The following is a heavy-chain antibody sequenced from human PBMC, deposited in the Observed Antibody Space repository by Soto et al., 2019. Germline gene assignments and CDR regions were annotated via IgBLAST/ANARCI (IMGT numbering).Heavy chain of an antibody. CDR2: IYYTGST. Sequence: QVQLQESGPGLVKPSETLSLTCTVSGGSIRGYYWSWIRQPPGKGLAWIGYIYYTGSTNYNPSLTSRVSISEDTPKNQFSLKLSSVTAADTAVYYCARDGQRGRGAWFDPWGQGTLVTVSS. J-gene: IGHJ5*02. V-gene: IGHV4-59*01. CDR1: GGSIRGYY. CDR3: ARDGQRGRGAWFDP. D-gene: IGHD3-10*01.